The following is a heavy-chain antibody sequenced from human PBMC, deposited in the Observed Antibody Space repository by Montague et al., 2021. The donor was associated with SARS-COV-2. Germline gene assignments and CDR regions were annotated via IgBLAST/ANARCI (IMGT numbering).Heavy chain of an antibody. D-gene: IGHD2-2*01. CDR3: ARAQTTCFIANCVNYFDY. CDR2: TYYRSKWYT. J-gene: IGHJ4*02. V-gene: IGHV6-1*01. Sequence: CAISGDSVSSNSAAWNWIRQSPSGGLEWLGRTYYRSKWYTDYAPSVKTRITITPDTSNNQFSLHLNSVTPGDTAVYFCARAQTTCFIANCVNYFDYWGQGALVTVSS. CDR1: GDSVSSNSAA.